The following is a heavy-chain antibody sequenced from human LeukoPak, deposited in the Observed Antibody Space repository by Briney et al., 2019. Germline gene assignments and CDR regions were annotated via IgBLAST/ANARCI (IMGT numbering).Heavy chain of an antibody. D-gene: IGHD3-10*01. J-gene: IGHJ5*01. CDR1: GYSFTSYW. Sequence: GKSLKISCEGSGYSFTSYWIGWVRQMPGKGLEWMGMIYPDDSDTRYSPSFQGQVTISVDKSISTAYLQWSSLKASDTAMYYCARRAYYSVSGSYRWFDSWGQGTLVTVSS. CDR3: ARRAYYSVSGSYRWFDS. V-gene: IGHV5-51*01. CDR2: IYPDDSDT.